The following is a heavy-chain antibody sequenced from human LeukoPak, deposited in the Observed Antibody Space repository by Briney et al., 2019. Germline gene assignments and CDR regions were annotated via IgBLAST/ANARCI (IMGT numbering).Heavy chain of an antibody. CDR1: GFTFDDYA. J-gene: IGHJ4*02. CDR2: ISWNSGSI. CDR3: AKDLSSSWYEAPFDY. D-gene: IGHD6-13*01. Sequence: GRSLRLSCAASGFTFDDYAMHWVRQAPGKGLEWVSGISWNSGSIGYADSVKGRFTISRDNAKNSLYLQMNSLRAEDTALYYCAKDLSSSWYEAPFDYWGQGTLVTVSS. V-gene: IGHV3-9*01.